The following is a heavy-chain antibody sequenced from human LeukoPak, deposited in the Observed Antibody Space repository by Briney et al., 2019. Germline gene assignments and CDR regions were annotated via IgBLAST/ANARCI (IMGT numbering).Heavy chain of an antibody. Sequence: PGGSLRLSCAASGFTFSSYGMHWVRQAPGKGLEWVANIKQDGSEKYYVDSVKGRFTISRDNAKNSLYLQMNSLRAEDTAVYYCARDRMYYGSFDYWGQGTLVTVSS. J-gene: IGHJ4*02. D-gene: IGHD3-10*01. CDR2: IKQDGSEK. CDR1: GFTFSSYG. V-gene: IGHV3-7*01. CDR3: ARDRMYYGSFDY.